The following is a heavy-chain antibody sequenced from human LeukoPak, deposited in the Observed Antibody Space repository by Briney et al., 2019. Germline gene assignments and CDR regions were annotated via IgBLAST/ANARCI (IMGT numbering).Heavy chain of an antibody. D-gene: IGHD3-3*01. CDR2: IKEDGSEK. V-gene: IGHV3-7*01. CDR3: ARDLSDFWSGYYTAPSWFDP. Sequence: PGGSLRLSCAASGFTFGSYWMNWVRQVPGKGLEWVANIKEDGSEKYYVDSAKGRFTISRDNAKNSLFLQMNSLRAEDTAVYYCARDLSDFWSGYYTAPSWFDPWGQGTLVTVSS. CDR1: GFTFGSYW. J-gene: IGHJ5*02.